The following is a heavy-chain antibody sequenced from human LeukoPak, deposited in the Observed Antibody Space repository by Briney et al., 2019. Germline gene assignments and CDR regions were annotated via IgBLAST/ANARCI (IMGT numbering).Heavy chain of an antibody. CDR2: IYSGGNT. V-gene: IGHV3-53*01. D-gene: IGHD2/OR15-2a*01. Sequence: GGSLRLSCAVSGFTVSSNSMSWVRQAPGEGVEWVSFIYSGGNTSYSDSVKGRFTISRDNSKNTLYLQMNSLRAEDTAVYYCARRAGEYSHPYDYWGQGTLVTVSS. CDR3: ARRAGEYSHPYDY. CDR1: GFTVSSNS. J-gene: IGHJ4*02.